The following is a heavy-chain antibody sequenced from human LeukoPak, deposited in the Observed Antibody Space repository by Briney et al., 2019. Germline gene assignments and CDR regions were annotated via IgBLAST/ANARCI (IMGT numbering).Heavy chain of an antibody. J-gene: IGHJ6*02. CDR2: ISYDGSNK. D-gene: IGHD3-10*01. V-gene: IGHV3-30*18. Sequence: GRSLRLSCAASGFTFSSYGMHWVRQAPGKGLEWVAVISYDGSNKYYADSVKGRFTISRDNSKNTLYLQMNSLRAEDTAVYYCAKSSMYYYGSNGMDVWGQGTTVTVSS. CDR1: GFTFSSYG. CDR3: AKSSMYYYGSNGMDV.